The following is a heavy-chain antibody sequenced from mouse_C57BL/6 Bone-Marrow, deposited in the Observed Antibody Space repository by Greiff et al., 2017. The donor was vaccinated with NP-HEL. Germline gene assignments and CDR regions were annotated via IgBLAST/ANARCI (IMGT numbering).Heavy chain of an antibody. CDR3: ARKTAQATTFDY. Sequence: QVQLQQPGAELVKPGASVKMSCKASGYTFTSYWITWVKQGPGQGLEWIGDIYPGSGSTNYNEKFKSKATLTVDTSSSTAYMQLSSLTSEDSAVYYCARKTAQATTFDYWGQGTTLTVSS. CDR1: GYTFTSYW. CDR2: IYPGSGST. V-gene: IGHV1-55*01. D-gene: IGHD3-2*02. J-gene: IGHJ2*01.